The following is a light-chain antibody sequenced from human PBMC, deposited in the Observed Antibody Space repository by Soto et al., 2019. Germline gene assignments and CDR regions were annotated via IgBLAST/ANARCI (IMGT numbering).Light chain of an antibody. Sequence: QSVLTQPPSASGTPGQRVSISCSGSSSNIGRSYVYWYQQLPGTAPKLLIYRSDQRPSGVSDRFSGSKSGTPASLAISGLRSEDEADYYCAAWDDSLSGWVFGGGTKVTVL. CDR3: AAWDDSLSGWV. J-gene: IGLJ3*02. CDR2: RSD. V-gene: IGLV1-47*01. CDR1: SSNIGRSY.